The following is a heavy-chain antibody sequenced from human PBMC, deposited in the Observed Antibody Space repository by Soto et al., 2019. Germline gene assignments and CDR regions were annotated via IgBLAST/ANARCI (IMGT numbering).Heavy chain of an antibody. CDR1: GFTVSTYA. V-gene: IGHV3-23*01. CDR3: AKDMYGSRRGSFDY. CDR2: VSNGENT. J-gene: IGHJ4*02. D-gene: IGHD1-26*01. Sequence: EVQLLESGGGLVQPGGSLRLSCAASGFTVSTYAMSWVRQAAGKGLEWVSAVSNGENTYYAASVKGRFTISRDTSKNTLFLQLDSLRAEDTAIYYCAKDMYGSRRGSFDYWGLGTQVTVSS.